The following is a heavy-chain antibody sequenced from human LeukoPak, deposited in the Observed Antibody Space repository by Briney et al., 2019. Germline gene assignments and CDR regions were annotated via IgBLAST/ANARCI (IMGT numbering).Heavy chain of an antibody. Sequence: PGGSLRLFCVVSGLTFSSHWMSWGRQAPGKGLEWVGNIKQDGSDTYHADSVKGRFTISRDNAKNSLYLQMNTLRVEDTAVYYCAPQSYALFHHWGQGTLVTVSS. CDR3: APQSYALFHH. CDR1: GLTFSSHW. CDR2: IKQDGSDT. V-gene: IGHV3-7*03. D-gene: IGHD2-2*01. J-gene: IGHJ4*02.